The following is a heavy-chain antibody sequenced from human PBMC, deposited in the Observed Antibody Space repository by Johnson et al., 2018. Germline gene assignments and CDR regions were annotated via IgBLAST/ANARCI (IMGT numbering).Heavy chain of an antibody. CDR3: ASPHTADAAFEI. J-gene: IGHJ3*02. Sequence: VQLVESGGGLVKPGGSLRLSCAASGFTFSSYSMNWVRQAPGKGLEWVSSISSSSSYIYYADSVKGRFTISRDNAKNSLYLQMNSLRAEDTAVYYCASPHTADAAFEIWGPGTMVTVSS. CDR2: ISSSSSYI. D-gene: IGHD6-25*01. V-gene: IGHV3-21*01. CDR1: GFTFSSYS.